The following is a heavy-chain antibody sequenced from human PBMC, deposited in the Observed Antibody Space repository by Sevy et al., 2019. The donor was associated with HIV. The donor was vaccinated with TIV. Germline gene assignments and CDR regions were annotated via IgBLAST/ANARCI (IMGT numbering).Heavy chain of an antibody. CDR1: GFTFDDYA. CDR2: ITSNSGTI. Sequence: GGSLRLSCAASGFTFDDYAMHWVRQAPGKGLEWVSGITSNSGTIDYADSVKGRFTISRDNAKNSLYLQMNSLRADDTALYYCVRTYGGPIWGQGTMVTVSS. J-gene: IGHJ3*02. CDR3: VRTYGGPI. V-gene: IGHV3-9*01. D-gene: IGHD4-17*01.